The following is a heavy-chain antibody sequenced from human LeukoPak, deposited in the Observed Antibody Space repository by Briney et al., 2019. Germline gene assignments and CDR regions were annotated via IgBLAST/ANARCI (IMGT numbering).Heavy chain of an antibody. J-gene: IGHJ4*02. V-gene: IGHV4-38-2*02. CDR2: IYHTGKT. D-gene: IGHD3/OR15-3a*01. Sequence: PSETLSLTCSVSGYSISSGYYWGWIRQPPGKGLEWIGSIYHTGKTYYTPSLKTRLTMSLDTSKNQFSLKLSFVTAADTAVYYCARDHSDVDFAIGYWGQGTLVTVSS. CDR3: ARDHSDVDFAIGY. CDR1: GYSISSGYY.